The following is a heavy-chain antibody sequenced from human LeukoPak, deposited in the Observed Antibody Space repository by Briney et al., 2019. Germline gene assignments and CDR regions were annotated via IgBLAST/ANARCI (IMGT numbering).Heavy chain of an antibody. CDR3: ARGPGIEVGGSSYYFDY. D-gene: IGHD3-22*01. CDR1: GYTFTNYG. J-gene: IGHJ4*02. Sequence: ASVKVSCKASGYTFTNYGVTWVRQAPGQGLEWMGYISSYNGNTNYAQTLQGRVTMTTDTSASTAYMELRSLGSDDTAVYYCARGPGIEVGGSSYYFDYWGQGTLVTVSS. V-gene: IGHV1-18*01. CDR2: ISSYNGNT.